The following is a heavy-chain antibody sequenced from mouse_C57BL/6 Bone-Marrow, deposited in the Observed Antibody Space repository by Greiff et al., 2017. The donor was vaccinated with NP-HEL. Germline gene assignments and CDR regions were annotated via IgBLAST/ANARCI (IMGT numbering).Heavy chain of an antibody. V-gene: IGHV1-81*01. CDR2: IYPRSGNT. D-gene: IGHD1-1*01. CDR1: GYTFTSYG. J-gene: IGHJ2*01. CDR3: AYGSSWDYFDY. Sequence: VKLVESGAELARPGASVKLSCKASGYTFTSYGISWVKQRTGQGLEWIGEIYPRSGNTYYNEKFKGKATLTADKSSSTAYMELRSLTSEDSAVYFCAYGSSWDYFDYWGQGTTLTVSS.